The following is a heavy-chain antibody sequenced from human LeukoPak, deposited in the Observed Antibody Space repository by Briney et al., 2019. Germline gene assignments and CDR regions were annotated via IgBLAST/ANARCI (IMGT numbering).Heavy chain of an antibody. CDR3: ARVKGGLIDY. J-gene: IGHJ4*02. V-gene: IGHV4-34*01. CDR2: INHSGST. D-gene: IGHD3-16*01. Sequence: PSETLSLTCAVYGGSFSGYYWSWIRQPPGKGLEWIGEINHSGSTNYNPSLKSRVTISVDTSKNQFSLKLSSVTAADTAVYYCARVKGGLIDYWGQGTLVTVSS. CDR1: GGSFSGYY.